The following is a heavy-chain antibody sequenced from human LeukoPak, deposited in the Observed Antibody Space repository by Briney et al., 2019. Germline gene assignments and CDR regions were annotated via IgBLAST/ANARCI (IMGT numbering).Heavy chain of an antibody. Sequence: PGGSLRLSCAVSGFTFDDYAMHWVRQAPGKGLEWVSGISWNSGSIGYADSVKGRFTISRDNAKNSLYLQMNSLRAEDMALYYCAKGGGGTNYYYMDVWGKGTTVTVSS. CDR1: GFTFDDYA. D-gene: IGHD1-1*01. CDR3: AKGGGGTNYYYMDV. J-gene: IGHJ6*03. V-gene: IGHV3-9*03. CDR2: ISWNSGSI.